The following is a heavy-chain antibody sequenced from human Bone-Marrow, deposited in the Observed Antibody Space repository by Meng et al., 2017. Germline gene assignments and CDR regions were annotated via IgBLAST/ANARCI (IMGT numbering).Heavy chain of an antibody. J-gene: IGHJ5*02. CDR2: IYYSGST. CDR1: GGSISSNDYY. Sequence: QVQLQESGPGLVKPSQTLSLTCTVSGGSISSNDYYWSWFRQSPGKGLEWIGYIYYSGSTYYNPSLKSRITISVDTSKNQFSLKLSSVTAADTAVYYCSVGELLPTWFDPWGQGTLVTVSS. D-gene: IGHD1-26*01. V-gene: IGHV4-30-4*01. CDR3: SVGELLPTWFDP.